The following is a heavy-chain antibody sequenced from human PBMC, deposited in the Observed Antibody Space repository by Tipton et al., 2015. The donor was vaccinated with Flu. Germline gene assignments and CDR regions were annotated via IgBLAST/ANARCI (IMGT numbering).Heavy chain of an antibody. CDR2: ISDDGDST. CDR1: GFTFNNFA. Sequence: GSLRLSCAASGFTFNNFAMSWVRQAPGKGLEWVSAISDDGDSTYYADSVKGRFTISRDNSKNSLFLQMDGLRAEDTAVYYCGRALGGAAALWGQGTMVTVSS. CDR3: GRALGGAAAL. D-gene: IGHD6-25*01. J-gene: IGHJ3*01. V-gene: IGHV3-23*01.